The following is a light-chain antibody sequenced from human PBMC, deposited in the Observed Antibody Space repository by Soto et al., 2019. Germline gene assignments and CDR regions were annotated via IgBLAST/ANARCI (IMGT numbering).Light chain of an antibody. Sequence: EIVLTQSPATLSLSPGERATLSCRASQSVSSYLASYQQKPGQAPRLLIYDASNRATGIPARFSGSGSGTDFTLTISSLEPEDFAVYYCQQRSNWPPITFGQGTRLEMK. CDR1: QSVSSY. V-gene: IGKV3-11*01. CDR2: DAS. J-gene: IGKJ5*01. CDR3: QQRSNWPPIT.